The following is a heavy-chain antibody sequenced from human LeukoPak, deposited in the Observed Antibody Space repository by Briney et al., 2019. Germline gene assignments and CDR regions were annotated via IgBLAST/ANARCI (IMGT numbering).Heavy chain of an antibody. Sequence: GASVKVSCKASGYTFTSYAMHWVRQAPGQRLEWMGWINAGNGNTKYSQEFQGRVTITRDTSASTAYMELSSLRSEDMAVYYCARSPPGATHPDLWGRGTLVTVSS. CDR1: GYTFTSYA. V-gene: IGHV1-3*03. CDR3: ARSPPGATHPDL. D-gene: IGHD1-26*01. CDR2: INAGNGNT. J-gene: IGHJ2*01.